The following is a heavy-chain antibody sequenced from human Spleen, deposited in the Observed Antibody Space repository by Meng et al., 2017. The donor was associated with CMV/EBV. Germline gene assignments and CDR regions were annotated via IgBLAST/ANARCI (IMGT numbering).Heavy chain of an antibody. Sequence: CKGSGYSFDKFWIGWVRQMPGKGLEWMGIIYPGDSEAKYSPSFEGQVNVSADKSISTAYLQWRSLKASDTAMYYCARHGVGAVAVDYRGQGTLVTVSS. D-gene: IGHD6-19*01. CDR1: GYSFDKFW. CDR2: IYPGDSEA. J-gene: IGHJ4*02. V-gene: IGHV5-51*01. CDR3: ARHGVGAVAVDY.